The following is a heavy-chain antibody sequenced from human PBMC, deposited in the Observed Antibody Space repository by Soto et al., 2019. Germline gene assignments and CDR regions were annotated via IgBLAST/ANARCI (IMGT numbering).Heavy chain of an antibody. Sequence: VKVSCKASGYTFTSYDINWVRQATGQGLEWMGWMNPNSGNTGYAQKFQGRVTMTRNTSISTAYMELSSLRSEDTAVYYCARGRAHYYDSSGPEYFQHWGQGTLVTVSS. D-gene: IGHD3-22*01. CDR2: MNPNSGNT. V-gene: IGHV1-8*01. J-gene: IGHJ1*01. CDR1: GYTFTSYD. CDR3: ARGRAHYYDSSGPEYFQH.